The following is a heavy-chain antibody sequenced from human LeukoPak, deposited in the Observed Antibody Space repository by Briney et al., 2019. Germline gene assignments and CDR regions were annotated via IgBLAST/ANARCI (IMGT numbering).Heavy chain of an antibody. CDR2: ISYDGSNK. V-gene: IGHV3-30-3*01. CDR1: GFTFSSYA. D-gene: IGHD2-2*01. Sequence: PGGSLRLSCAASGFTFSSYAMHWVRQAPGKGLEWVAVISYDGSNKYYADSVKGRFTISRDNSKNTLYLQMNSLRAEDTAVYYCARCVPAATWDLDYWGQGTLVTVSS. J-gene: IGHJ4*02. CDR3: ARCVPAATWDLDY.